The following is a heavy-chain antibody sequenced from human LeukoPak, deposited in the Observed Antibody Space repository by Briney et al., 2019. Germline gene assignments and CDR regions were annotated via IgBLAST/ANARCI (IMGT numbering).Heavy chain of an antibody. J-gene: IGHJ4*02. V-gene: IGHV4-34*01. Sequence: SETLSLTCAVYGGSFSGYYWSWICQPPGKGLEWIGEINHSGSTNYNPSLKSRVTISVDTSKNQFSLKLSSATAADTAVYYCARGWTTVTTPLDYWGQGTLVTVSS. D-gene: IGHD4-17*01. CDR3: ARGWTTVTTPLDY. CDR1: GGSFSGYY. CDR2: INHSGST.